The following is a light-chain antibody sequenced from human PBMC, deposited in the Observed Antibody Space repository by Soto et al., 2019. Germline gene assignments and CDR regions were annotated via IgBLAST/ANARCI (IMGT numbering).Light chain of an antibody. V-gene: IGLV2-14*01. Sequence: QSVLTQPASVSGSPGQSIAIFCTGTSSDVVTYKYVSWYQQHPGKAPKLMIYEVSIRPSGVSDRFSGSKSGNTASLTISGLRPEDEAYYYCCSYAGSTTRVVFGGGTQLTVL. CDR1: SSDVVTYKY. CDR2: EVS. J-gene: IGLJ2*01. CDR3: CSYAGSTTRVV.